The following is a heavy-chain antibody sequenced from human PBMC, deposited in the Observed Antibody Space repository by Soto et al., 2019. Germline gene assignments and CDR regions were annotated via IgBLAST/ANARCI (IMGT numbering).Heavy chain of an antibody. CDR3: ARSGVDFWSGPYPPGWFDP. V-gene: IGHV4-31*03. CDR2: IYYSGST. J-gene: IGHJ5*02. CDR1: GGSISSGGYY. Sequence: SETLSLTCTVSGGSISSGGYYWSWIRQHPGKGLEWIGYIYYSGSTYYNPSLKSRVTISVDTSKNQFSLKLSSVTAADTAVYYCARSGVDFWSGPYPPGWFDPWGQGTLVTVSS. D-gene: IGHD3-3*01.